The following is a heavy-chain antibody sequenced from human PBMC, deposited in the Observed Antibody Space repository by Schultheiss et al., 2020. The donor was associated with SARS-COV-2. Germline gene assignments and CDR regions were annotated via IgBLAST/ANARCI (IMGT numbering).Heavy chain of an antibody. J-gene: IGHJ3*02. Sequence: SETLSLTCTVSGGSINSYYWSWIRQPPGKGLEWIGYIYNSASTNYNPSLKSRVTISEDTSKNQFSLKLSSVTAADTAVYYCARAFRDGYSDAFDIWGQGTMVTVSS. V-gene: IGHV4-59*01. CDR2: IYNSAST. CDR3: ARAFRDGYSDAFDI. D-gene: IGHD5-24*01. CDR1: GGSINSYY.